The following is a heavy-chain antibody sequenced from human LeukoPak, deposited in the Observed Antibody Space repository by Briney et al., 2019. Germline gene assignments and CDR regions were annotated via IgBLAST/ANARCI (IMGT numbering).Heavy chain of an antibody. J-gene: IGHJ6*02. D-gene: IGHD5-18*01. CDR2: TSGRGGNT. V-gene: IGHV3-23*01. CDR3: AKAPPDSYYYYYGMDV. Sequence: PAGSLRLSCAASRFTFSGYAMAWDRQAPGKGLGWVSATSGRGGNTYYADSVKGPFTTSRDNSKNTLYLQRNSLRAEDTAVYYCAKAPPDSYYYYYGMDVWGQGTTVTVSS. CDR1: RFTFSGYA.